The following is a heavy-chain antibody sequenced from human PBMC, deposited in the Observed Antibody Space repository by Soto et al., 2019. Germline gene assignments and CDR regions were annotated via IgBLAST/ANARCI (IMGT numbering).Heavy chain of an antibody. CDR3: ARIRSNFGDYGLYYYYGMDV. Sequence: SGPTLLNPTQTLTLIFTFSGFSLSTSGMCVSWIRQPPGKALEWLALIDWDDDKYYSTSLKTRLTISKDTSKNQVVLTMTNMDPLDTATYYCARIRSNFGDYGLYYYYGMDVWGQGTTVTISS. CDR1: GFSLSTSGMC. CDR2: IDWDDDK. D-gene: IGHD4-17*01. J-gene: IGHJ6*02. V-gene: IGHV2-70*01.